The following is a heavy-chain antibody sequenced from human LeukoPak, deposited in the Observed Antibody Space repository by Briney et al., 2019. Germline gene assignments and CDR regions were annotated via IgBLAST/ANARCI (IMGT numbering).Heavy chain of an antibody. CDR3: VKGGRTHGTTVFGY. Sequence: GGSLRLSCSASGFTFSSYAMHWVRQAAGKGLEYVSCISTNGGSTYYADSVKGRFTISRDNSRNTLDLQMSSLRAEDTAVYYCVKGGRTHGTTVFGYWGHGTLVTVSS. D-gene: IGHD1-1*01. CDR2: ISTNGGST. J-gene: IGHJ4*01. V-gene: IGHV3-64D*06. CDR1: GFTFSSYA.